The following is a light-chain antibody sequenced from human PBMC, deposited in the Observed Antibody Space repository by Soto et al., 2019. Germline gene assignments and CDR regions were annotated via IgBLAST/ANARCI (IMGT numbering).Light chain of an antibody. CDR2: DVS. J-gene: IGLJ2*01. V-gene: IGLV2-14*01. Sequence: QAVVTQPASVSGSPGQSITISCTGTSSDVGGYNYVSWYQQHPGKAPKLMIYDVSNRPSGVSNRFSGSKSGNTASLTISGLQAEDEADYYCSSYTSSSTPGVVFGGGTQLTVL. CDR3: SSYTSSSTPGVV. CDR1: SSDVGGYNY.